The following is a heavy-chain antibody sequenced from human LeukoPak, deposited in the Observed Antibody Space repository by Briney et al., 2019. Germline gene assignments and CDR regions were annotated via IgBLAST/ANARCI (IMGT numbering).Heavy chain of an antibody. CDR3: ARWAVVTAFY. V-gene: IGHV4-39*07. CDR1: GGSISSSSYY. J-gene: IGHJ4*02. CDR2: IYHSGST. D-gene: IGHD2-21*02. Sequence: SETLSLTCTVSGGSISSSSYYWGWIRQPPGKGLEWIGSIYHSGSTYYNPSLKSRVTISVDTSKNQFSLKLSSVTAADTAVYYCARWAVVTAFYWGQGTLVTVSS.